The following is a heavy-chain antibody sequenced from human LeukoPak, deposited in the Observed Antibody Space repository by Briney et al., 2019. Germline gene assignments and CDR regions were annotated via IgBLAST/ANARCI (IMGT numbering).Heavy chain of an antibody. V-gene: IGHV4-39*07. D-gene: IGHD3-9*01. CDR3: AREGTVRYLPSAYFDY. CDR2: IFYSGGT. Sequence: SETLSLTCTVSGGSINTPNYYWGWIRQTPGKGLEWIGNIFYSGGTYYSPSLTSRVTISLDTSRNQFSLKLNSVTAADTAVYYCAREGTVRYLPSAYFDYWGQGTLVTVSS. CDR1: GGSINTPNYY. J-gene: IGHJ4*02.